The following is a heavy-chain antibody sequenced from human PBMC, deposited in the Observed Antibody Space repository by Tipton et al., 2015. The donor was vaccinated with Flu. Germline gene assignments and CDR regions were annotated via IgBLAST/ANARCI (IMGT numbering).Heavy chain of an antibody. CDR2: INHSGST. J-gene: IGHJ3*02. D-gene: IGHD3-10*01. V-gene: IGHV4-34*01. CDR3: ARGPWTYGSGARRAFDI. Sequence: TLSLTCAVYGGSFSGYYWSWIRQPPGKGLEWIGEINHSGSTNYNPSLKSRVTISVDTSKNQFSLKLSSVTAADTAVYYCARGPWTYGSGARRAFDIWGQGTMVTVSS. CDR1: GGSFSGYY.